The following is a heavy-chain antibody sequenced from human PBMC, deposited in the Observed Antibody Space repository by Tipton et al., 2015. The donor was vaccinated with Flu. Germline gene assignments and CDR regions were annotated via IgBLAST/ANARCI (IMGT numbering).Heavy chain of an antibody. D-gene: IGHD6-13*01. J-gene: IGHJ6*02. CDR3: ARQNVATGYGMDV. Sequence: SLRLSCPVSGFSFRSYWMSWVRQAPGEGLEWVANIEQDGSEENYVDSVEGRFTISRDNAKQSLYLQMNSLRVEDTAVYYCARQNVATGYGMDVWGRGTSVTVSS. CDR1: GFSFRSYW. CDR2: IEQDGSEE. V-gene: IGHV3-7*01.